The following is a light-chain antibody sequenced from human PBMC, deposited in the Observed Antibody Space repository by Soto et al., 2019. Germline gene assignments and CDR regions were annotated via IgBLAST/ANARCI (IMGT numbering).Light chain of an antibody. V-gene: IGKV3-20*01. CDR3: QHYGTTPWT. J-gene: IGKJ1*01. CDR1: ETFCSGC. Sequence: DTVLTQSPATESLSPGESVTLSCRASETFCSGCLAWYQQKPGQSPRLLIYGASSRATGIPDRFSGSGSGTDFTLTISRLEPEDFAVYYCQHYGTTPWTFGPGTKVGIK. CDR2: GAS.